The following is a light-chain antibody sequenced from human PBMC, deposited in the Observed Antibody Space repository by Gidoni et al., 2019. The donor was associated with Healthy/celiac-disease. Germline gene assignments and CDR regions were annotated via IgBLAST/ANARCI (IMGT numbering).Light chain of an antibody. Sequence: DTQMTQSPSSLSASVEDRVTITCRASQSISSYLNWYQQKPGKAPKLLIYAASSLQCGVPSRFSGSGSGTDFTLTISSLQPEEFATYYCQQSYSTPITFGGXTKVEIQ. J-gene: IGKJ4*01. CDR2: AAS. CDR3: QQSYSTPIT. CDR1: QSISSY. V-gene: IGKV1-39*01.